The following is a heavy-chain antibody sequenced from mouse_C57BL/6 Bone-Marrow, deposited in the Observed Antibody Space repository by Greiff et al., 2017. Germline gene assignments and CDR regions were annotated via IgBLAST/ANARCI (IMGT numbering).Heavy chain of an antibody. Sequence: VQLQQSGAELVRPGASVTLSCKASGYTFTDYEMHWVKQTPVHGLEWIGAIDPETGGTAYNQKFKGKAILTADKSSSTAYMELRSLTSEDSAVYYCTRGDGDPRYWCFDVWGTGTTVTVSS. D-gene: IGHD2-13*01. J-gene: IGHJ1*03. CDR3: TRGDGDPRYWCFDV. V-gene: IGHV1-15*01. CDR1: GYTFTDYE. CDR2: IDPETGGT.